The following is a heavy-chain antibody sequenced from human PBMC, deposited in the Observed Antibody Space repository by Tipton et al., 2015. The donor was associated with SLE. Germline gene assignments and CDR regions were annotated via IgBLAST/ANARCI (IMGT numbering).Heavy chain of an antibody. V-gene: IGHV4-39*01. CDR1: GGSISSSSYY. Sequence: TLSLTCTVSGGSISSSSYYWVWIRQPPGKWLEWIGSIYYSGSTYYNPSLKSRVTISVDTSKNQFSLKLSSVTAADTAVYYCARAGRTGTSFFDFWGQGTLVPASS. J-gene: IGHJ4*02. D-gene: IGHD1-1*01. CDR2: IYYSGST. CDR3: ARAGRTGTSFFDF.